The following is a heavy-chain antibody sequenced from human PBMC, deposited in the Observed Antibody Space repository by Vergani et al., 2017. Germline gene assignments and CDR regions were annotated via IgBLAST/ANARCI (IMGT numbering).Heavy chain of an antibody. D-gene: IGHD3-10*01. J-gene: IGHJ3*02. CDR3: VRDQVTMLRGSDALDI. CDR2: IRSKAYGQAT. Sequence: EVQLVESGGDLVQPGRYLRLSCTDSGFTFGYYAMDWFRQAPGQGLEWVGGIRSKAYGQATIYAASVKGRFTIPRDDSKSIAYLQMNNLQTEDTAMYYCVRDQVTMLRGSDALDIWGQGTMVTVSS. V-gene: IGHV3-49*03. CDR1: GFTFGYYA.